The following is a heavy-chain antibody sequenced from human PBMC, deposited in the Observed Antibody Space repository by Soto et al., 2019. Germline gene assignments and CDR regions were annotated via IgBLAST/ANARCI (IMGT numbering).Heavy chain of an antibody. CDR3: VRSGDNYNLLDY. J-gene: IGHJ4*02. V-gene: IGHV3-11*06. CDR1: GFTFSDYY. D-gene: IGHD1-1*01. Sequence: GGSLRLSCAASGFTFSDYYMSWIRQAPGKGLEWVSYISSSSSYTNYADSVKGRFTISRDNAKNSLYLQINSLRGDDTATYFCVRSGDNYNLLDYWGQGTPVTVSS. CDR2: ISSSSSYT.